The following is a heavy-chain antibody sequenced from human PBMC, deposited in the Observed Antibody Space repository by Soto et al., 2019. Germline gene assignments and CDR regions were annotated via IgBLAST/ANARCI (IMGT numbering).Heavy chain of an antibody. J-gene: IGHJ4*02. V-gene: IGHV4-4*07. D-gene: IGHD2-2*01. CDR3: ARGHCATSSCYPADY. Sequence: QVQLQESGPGLLKPSETLSLSCTVSGGSISNYYWSWLRQPAGKGLEWIGRIYTSGSNDYNPSRKGGVTLSIGTSDTGFSHKLGSVTVAQTAVYYCARGHCATSSCYPADYWGQGTLVTISS. CDR1: GGSISNYY. CDR2: IYTSGSN.